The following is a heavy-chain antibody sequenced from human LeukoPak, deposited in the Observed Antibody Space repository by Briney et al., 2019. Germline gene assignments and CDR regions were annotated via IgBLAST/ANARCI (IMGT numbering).Heavy chain of an antibody. CDR2: IKQDGSEK. D-gene: IGHD5-24*01. J-gene: IGHJ4*02. CDR1: GFTFSSYW. Sequence: GGSLRLSCAASGFTFSSYWMSWVRQAPGKGLEWVANIKQDGSEKYYVDSVKGRFTIYRDNAKNSLYLQMNSLRAEDTAVYYCARADGSAWHSFTYWGQGTLVTVSS. CDR3: ARADGSAWHSFTY. V-gene: IGHV3-7*01.